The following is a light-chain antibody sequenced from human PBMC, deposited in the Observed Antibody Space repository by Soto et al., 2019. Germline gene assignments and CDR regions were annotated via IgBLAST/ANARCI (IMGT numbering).Light chain of an antibody. CDR1: QGISNY. CDR3: QHYNSYGT. Sequence: DFQMTQSPSSLSASVGDRVTITCRASQGISNYLACYQRKPGKVPDLLISSASTLQSGAPFRFSGSGSGTDFTPTISSLQPDDFATYYCQHYNSYGTFGQGTKVDIK. J-gene: IGKJ1*01. CDR2: SAS. V-gene: IGKV1-27*01.